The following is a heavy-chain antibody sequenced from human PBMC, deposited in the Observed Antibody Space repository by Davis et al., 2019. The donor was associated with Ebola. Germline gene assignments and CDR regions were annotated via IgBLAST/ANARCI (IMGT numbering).Heavy chain of an antibody. J-gene: IGHJ4*02. Sequence: MPSETLSLTCTVSGGSISSNSYFWGWIRQPPGKGLAWIGSVFYSWSTYYNPSLKSRVTISVDTSTNQFSLNLSAVTAADTAVYYCATPLRWNYRIDYWGQGTLVTVSS. CDR3: ATPLRWNYRIDY. CDR1: GGSISSNSYF. CDR2: VFYSWST. D-gene: IGHD1-7*01. V-gene: IGHV4-39*01.